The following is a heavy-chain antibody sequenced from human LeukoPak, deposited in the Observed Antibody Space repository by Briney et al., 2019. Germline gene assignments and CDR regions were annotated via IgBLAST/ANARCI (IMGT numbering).Heavy chain of an antibody. V-gene: IGHV3-23*01. D-gene: IGHD6-19*01. CDR3: AKLYSSGISAFDY. CDR1: GFTFSSYA. Sequence: GGSLRPSCAASGFTFSSYAMSWGRQAPGEGEEWVSAISSSGGSTYYADSVKGRFTISRDNSKNTLYLQMNSLRADDTAVYYCAKLYSSGISAFDYWGQGTLVTVSS. J-gene: IGHJ4*02. CDR2: ISSSGGST.